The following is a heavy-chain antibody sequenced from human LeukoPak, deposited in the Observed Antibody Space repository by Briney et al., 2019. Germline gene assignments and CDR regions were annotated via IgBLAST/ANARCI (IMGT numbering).Heavy chain of an antibody. Sequence: GRSLRLSCAASGFTFSNYAMHWVRQAPGKGLEWVANIKQDGSEKYYVDSVKGRFAISRDNAKNSLSLQMNNLRVEDTAMYYCTRSRTMWELVHFDYWGQGALVTVSS. CDR1: GFTFSNYA. CDR2: IKQDGSEK. D-gene: IGHD1-26*01. V-gene: IGHV3-7*01. CDR3: TRSRTMWELVHFDY. J-gene: IGHJ4*02.